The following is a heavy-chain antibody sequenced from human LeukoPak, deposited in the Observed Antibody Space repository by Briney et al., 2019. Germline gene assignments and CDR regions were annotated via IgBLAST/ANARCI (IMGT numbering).Heavy chain of an antibody. CDR3: AKDWLLLWFEMDV. Sequence: GGSPRLSCAASGFTFSSYAMSWVRQAPGKGLEWVSAISGSGGSTYYADSVKGRFTISRDNSKNTLYLQMNSLRAEDTAVYYCAKDWLLLWFEMDVWGKGTTVTVSS. CDR2: ISGSGGST. D-gene: IGHD3-10*01. V-gene: IGHV3-23*01. CDR1: GFTFSSYA. J-gene: IGHJ6*04.